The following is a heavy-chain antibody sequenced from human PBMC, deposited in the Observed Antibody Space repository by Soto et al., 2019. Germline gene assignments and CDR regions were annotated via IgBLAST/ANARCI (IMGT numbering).Heavy chain of an antibody. Sequence: EVQLVESGGGLVQPGGSLRVSCAASGFTFRNYWMAWVRQAPGKGLEWLANIKHDGSEEYYVDSVKGRFTISRDNAKNSLYLQMSSLRDEDTAVDYCGRYGDRDADYWCQGTLVTVSS. CDR2: IKHDGSEE. V-gene: IGHV3-7*01. CDR3: GRYGDRDADY. D-gene: IGHD4-17*01. J-gene: IGHJ4*02. CDR1: GFTFRNYW.